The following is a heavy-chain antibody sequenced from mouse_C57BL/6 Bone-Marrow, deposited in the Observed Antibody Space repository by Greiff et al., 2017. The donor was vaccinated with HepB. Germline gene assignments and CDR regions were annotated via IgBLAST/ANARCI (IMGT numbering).Heavy chain of an antibody. CDR1: GYTFTSYD. D-gene: IGHD2-4*01. V-gene: IGHV1-85*01. CDR3: ARGDDYDPFAY. CDR2: IYPRDGST. Sequence: VQLQQSGPELVKPGASVKLSCKASGYTFTSYDINWVKQRPGQGLEWIGWIYPRDGSTKYNEKFKGKATLTVDTSSSTANRELHSLTSEDSAVYFCARGDDYDPFAYWGQGTLVTVSA. J-gene: IGHJ3*01.